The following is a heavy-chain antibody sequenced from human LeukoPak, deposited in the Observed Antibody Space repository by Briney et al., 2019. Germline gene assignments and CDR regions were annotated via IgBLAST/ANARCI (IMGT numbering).Heavy chain of an antibody. CDR1: GFTFSSYA. Sequence: GGSLRLSCAASGFTFSSYAMHWVRQAPGKGLEYVSAISSNGGSTYYANSVKGRFTISRDNSKNTLYLQMGSLRAEDMAVYYCARGTGYFDWLLSNWFDPWGQGTLVTVSS. CDR2: ISSNGGST. D-gene: IGHD3-9*01. J-gene: IGHJ5*02. CDR3: ARGTGYFDWLLSNWFDP. V-gene: IGHV3-64*01.